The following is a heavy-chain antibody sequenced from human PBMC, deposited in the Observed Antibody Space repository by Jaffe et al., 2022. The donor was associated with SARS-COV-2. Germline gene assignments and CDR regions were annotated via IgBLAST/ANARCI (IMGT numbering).Heavy chain of an antibody. CDR1: GGSISSGDYY. Sequence: QVQLQESGPGLVKPSQTLSLTCTVSGGSISSGDYYWSWIRQPPGKGLEWIGYIYYSGSTYYNPSLKSRVTISVDTSKNQFSLKLSSVTAADTAVYYCARSSEYSRSLESGWDWFDPWGQGTLVTVSS. V-gene: IGHV4-30-4*01. J-gene: IGHJ5*02. CDR2: IYYSGST. D-gene: IGHD6-6*01. CDR3: ARSSEYSRSLESGWDWFDP.